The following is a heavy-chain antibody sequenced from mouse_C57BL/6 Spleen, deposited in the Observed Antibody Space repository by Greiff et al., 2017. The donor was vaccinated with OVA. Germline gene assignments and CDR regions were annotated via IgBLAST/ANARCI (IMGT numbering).Heavy chain of an antibody. D-gene: IGHD1-1*01. Sequence: VQLQQSGPGLVQPSQSLSITCTVSGFSLTSYGVHWVRQSPGKGLEWLGVIWSGGSTDYNAAFISRLSISKDNSKSQVFCKMNSLQADDTAIYYCARSPYGSSYVWYFDVWGTGTTVTVSS. CDR2: IWSGGST. V-gene: IGHV2-2*01. J-gene: IGHJ1*03. CDR1: GFSLTSYG. CDR3: ARSPYGSSYVWYFDV.